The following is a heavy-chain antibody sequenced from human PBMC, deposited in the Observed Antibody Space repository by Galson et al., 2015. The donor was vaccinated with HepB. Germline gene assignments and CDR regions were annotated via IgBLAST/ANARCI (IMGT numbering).Heavy chain of an antibody. CDR2: IYYSGST. CDR1: GGSISSYY. D-gene: IGHD3-10*01. J-gene: IGHJ5*02. V-gene: IGHV4-59*01. CDR3: ARDLWVGTMVRGVPPQLRWFDP. Sequence: ETLSLTCTVSGGSISSYYWSWIRQPPGKGLEWIGYIYYSGSTNYNPSLKSRVTISVDTSKNQFSLKLSSVTAADTAVYYCARDLWVGTMVRGVPPQLRWFDPWGQGTLVTVSS.